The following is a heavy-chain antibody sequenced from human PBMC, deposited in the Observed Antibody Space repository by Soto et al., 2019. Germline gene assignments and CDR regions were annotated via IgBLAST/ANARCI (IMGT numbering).Heavy chain of an antibody. CDR2: INHSGST. V-gene: IGHV4-34*01. D-gene: IGHD3-22*01. Sequence: PSETLSLTCAVYGGSFSGYYWSWIRQPPGKGLEWMGEINHSGSTNYNPSLKSRVTISVDTSKNQFSLKLSSLTAADTAVYYCARRLYYDSSGFEGGGMDVWGQGTTVTVSS. CDR1: GGSFSGYY. J-gene: IGHJ6*02. CDR3: ARRLYYDSSGFEGGGMDV.